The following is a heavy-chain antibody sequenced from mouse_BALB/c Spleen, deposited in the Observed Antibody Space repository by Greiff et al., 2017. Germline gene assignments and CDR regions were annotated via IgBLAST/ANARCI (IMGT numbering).Heavy chain of an antibody. CDR1: GFSLTSYG. V-gene: IGHV2-9*02. CDR2: IWAGGST. CDR3: DREEIAYYGNTYYAMDY. Sequence: VQLVESGPGLVAPSQSLSITCTVSGFSLTSYGVHWVRQPPGKGLEWLGVIWAGGSTNYNSALMSRLSISKDNSKSQVFLKINNMQTDDTAMYYYDREEIAYYGNTYYAMDYWGQGTSDTVSS. J-gene: IGHJ4*01. D-gene: IGHD2-10*01.